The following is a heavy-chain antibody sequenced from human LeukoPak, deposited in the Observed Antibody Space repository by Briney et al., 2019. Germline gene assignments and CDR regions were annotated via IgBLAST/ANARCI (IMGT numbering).Heavy chain of an antibody. V-gene: IGHV4-39*01. J-gene: IGHJ4*02. CDR1: GGSISSSSYY. D-gene: IGHD6-13*01. Sequence: SETLSLTCTVSGGSISSSSYYWGWIRQPPGKGLEWIGSIYYSGSTYYNPSLKSRVTISVDTSKNQFSLKLSSVTAADTAVYYCARRPPRGSSWYDDYWGQGTLVTVSS. CDR3: ARRPPRGSSWYDDY. CDR2: IYYSGST.